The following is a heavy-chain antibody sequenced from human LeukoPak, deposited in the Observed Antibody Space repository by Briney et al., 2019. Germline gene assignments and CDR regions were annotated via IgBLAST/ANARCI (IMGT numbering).Heavy chain of an antibody. CDR2: FDPEDGET. V-gene: IGHV1-24*01. Sequence: GASVKVSCKVSGYTPTELSMHWVRQAPGKGLEWMGGFDPEDGETIYAQKFQGRVTMTEDTSTDTAYMELSSLRSEDTAVYYCATITAYYGSGSYQDYWGQGTLVTVSS. CDR3: ATITAYYGSGSYQDY. D-gene: IGHD3-10*01. J-gene: IGHJ4*02. CDR1: GYTPTELS.